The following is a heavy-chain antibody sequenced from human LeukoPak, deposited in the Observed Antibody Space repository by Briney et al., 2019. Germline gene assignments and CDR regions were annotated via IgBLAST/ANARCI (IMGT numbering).Heavy chain of an antibody. V-gene: IGHV4-34*01. Sequence: SEALSLTCAVYGGSFSGYYWSWIRQPPGKGLEWIGEINHSGSTNYNPSLKSRVTISVDTSKNQFSLKLSSVTAADTAVYYCARVPRGNRGSYYKTPPYYYYGMDVWGQGTTVTVSS. CDR1: GGSFSGYY. CDR2: INHSGST. CDR3: ARVPRGNRGSYYKTPPYYYYGMDV. D-gene: IGHD3-10*01. J-gene: IGHJ6*02.